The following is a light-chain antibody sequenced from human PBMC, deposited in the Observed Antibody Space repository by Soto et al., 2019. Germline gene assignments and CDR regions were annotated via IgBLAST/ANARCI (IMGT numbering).Light chain of an antibody. V-gene: IGKV3-20*01. CDR1: QSVSSSY. Sequence: EIVLTQSPGILSLSPGERATLSCRASQSVSSSYLAWYQQKPGQAPRLLIYGASNRVTGIPDRFSASGSKTNFTLTISRLEPEDFAVYYCQQYGSSPPYTFGQGTKLEIK. CDR2: GAS. CDR3: QQYGSSPPYT. J-gene: IGKJ2*01.